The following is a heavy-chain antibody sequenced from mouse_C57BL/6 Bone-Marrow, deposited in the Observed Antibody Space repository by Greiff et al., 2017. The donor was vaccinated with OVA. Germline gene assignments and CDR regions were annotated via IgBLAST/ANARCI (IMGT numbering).Heavy chain of an antibody. CDR2: ISNGGGST. V-gene: IGHV5-12*01. J-gene: IGHJ4*01. CDR3: ARPRFYGNYAMDY. D-gene: IGHD2-1*01. CDR1: GFTFSDYY. Sequence: EVKVVESGGGLVQPGGSLKLSCAASGFTFSDYYMYWVRQTPEKRLEWVAYISNGGGSTYYPDTVKGRFTISRDNAKNTLYLQMSRLKSEDTAMYYCARPRFYGNYAMDYWGQGTSVTVSS.